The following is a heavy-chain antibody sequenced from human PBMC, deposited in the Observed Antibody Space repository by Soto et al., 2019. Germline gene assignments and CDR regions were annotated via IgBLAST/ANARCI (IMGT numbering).Heavy chain of an antibody. CDR1: GFTFSSYG. V-gene: IGHV3-33*01. CDR2: IWYDGSNK. J-gene: IGHJ5*02. D-gene: IGHD3-3*01. Sequence: QVQLVESGGGVVQPGRSLRLYCAASGFTFSSYGMHWVRQAPGKGLEWVAVIWYDGSNKYSAESVKGRFTISRDHSKITLYLDMNSLRGEDTAVYYCASSIFWYGHQTLWDDMSGFDHWGQGALVTVSS. CDR3: ASSIFWYGHQTLWDDMSGFDH.